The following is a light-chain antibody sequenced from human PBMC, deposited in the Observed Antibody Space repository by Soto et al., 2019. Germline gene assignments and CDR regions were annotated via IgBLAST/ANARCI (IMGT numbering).Light chain of an antibody. Sequence: DIVLTQSPVSLAVSLGERATINCRSSQSVLFKSNNKNYLAWYQQKPGQPPKLLIYWASTRESGVPDRFSGSGSGTDFTLTISRLQAEDVAVYYCQHRSNWPFTFGPGTKVDIK. J-gene: IGKJ3*01. V-gene: IGKV4-1*01. CDR3: QHRSNWPFT. CDR1: QSVLFKSNNKNY. CDR2: WAS.